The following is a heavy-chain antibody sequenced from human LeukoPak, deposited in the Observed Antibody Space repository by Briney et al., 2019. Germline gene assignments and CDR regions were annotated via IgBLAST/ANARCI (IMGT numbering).Heavy chain of an antibody. J-gene: IGHJ6*03. CDR3: ARVGTTNYYFYYMDV. V-gene: IGHV3-48*04. Sequence: GGSLRLSCAASGFTFSSYGMNWVRQAPGKGLEWVSYVSSSGGTIYYADSVKGRFTISRDNAKNSLYLQMNSLRAEDTAVYYCARVGTTNYYFYYMDVWGKGTTVTVSS. CDR1: GFTFSSYG. D-gene: IGHD2-2*01. CDR2: VSSSGGTI.